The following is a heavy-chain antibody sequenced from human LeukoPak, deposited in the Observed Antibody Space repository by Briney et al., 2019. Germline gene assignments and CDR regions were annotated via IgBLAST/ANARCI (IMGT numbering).Heavy chain of an antibody. CDR2: INHSGST. V-gene: IGHV4-34*01. D-gene: IGHD2-15*01. Sequence: SETLSLTCAVYGGSFSGYYWSWIRQPPGKGLEWIGEINHSGSTNYNPSLKSRVTISVDTSKNQFSLKLSSVTAADTAVYYCARGTPSNLVVVAATTSSDAFDIWGQGTMVTVSS. CDR3: ARGTPSNLVVVAATTSSDAFDI. J-gene: IGHJ3*02. CDR1: GGSFSGYY.